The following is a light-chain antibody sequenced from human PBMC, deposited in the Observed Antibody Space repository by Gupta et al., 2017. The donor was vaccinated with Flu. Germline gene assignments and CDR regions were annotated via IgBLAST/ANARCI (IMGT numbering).Light chain of an antibody. CDR2: KAS. CDR3: QQYNSYPQT. J-gene: IGKJ1*01. CDR1: QSISSC. V-gene: IGKV1-5*03. Sequence: IQMTQPPSTLSASVGDRVTITCRASQSISSCLAWFQQKPGKAPKLLIYKASTLESGVPSRFSGSGSGTEFTLSITSLQPDDFATYYCQQYNSYPQTFGQGTKVEIK.